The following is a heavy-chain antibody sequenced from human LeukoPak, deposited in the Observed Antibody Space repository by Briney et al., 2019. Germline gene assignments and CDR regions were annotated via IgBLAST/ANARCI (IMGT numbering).Heavy chain of an antibody. CDR2: IYHTGDT. CDR3: ARDGSRRNEADY. V-gene: IGHV4-39*07. CDR1: GGSISSSSYY. J-gene: IGHJ4*02. Sequence: PSETLSLTCTVSGGSISSSSYYWGWIRQPPEMGLEWIGSIYHTGDTYYNPSLKSRVTISVDTSKNLFSLNLDSVTAADTAVYYCARDGSRRNEADYWGQGTLVTVSS. D-gene: IGHD1-1*01.